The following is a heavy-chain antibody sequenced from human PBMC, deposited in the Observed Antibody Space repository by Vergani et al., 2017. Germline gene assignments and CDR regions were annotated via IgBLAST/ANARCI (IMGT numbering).Heavy chain of an antibody. CDR2: ISPGASTV. D-gene: IGHD1-1*01. J-gene: IGHJ6*02. Sequence: VQVVESGGGLIKPGGSLRLSCVVSGITFKNAWINWVRQAPGKGLEWVSHISPGASTVSYTDSVTGRFTVSRDNDNNSLTLDMTTLRVEDTAVYYCAKNPGISTTRHYYAMDVWGQGTTVTVSS. CDR1: GITFKNAW. CDR3: AKNPGISTTRHYYAMDV. V-gene: IGHV3-11*04.